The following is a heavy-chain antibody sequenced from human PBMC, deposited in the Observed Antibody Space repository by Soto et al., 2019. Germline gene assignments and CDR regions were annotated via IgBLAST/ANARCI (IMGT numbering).Heavy chain of an antibody. CDR3: SRLVVAVITYYFDS. Sequence: QITFKESGPSLLRPTQTLTLTCTYSGFSLSSSGGGVGWVRQPPGKALEGLTFIYWDEDKRNKLPLKTRLTITQKTTKYQVVFTMTNMDPADTATYYCSRLVVAVITYYFDSWGEGTLVIVSS. J-gene: IGHJ4*02. CDR2: IYWDEDK. V-gene: IGHV2-5*02. CDR1: GFSLSSSGGG. D-gene: IGHD2-15*01.